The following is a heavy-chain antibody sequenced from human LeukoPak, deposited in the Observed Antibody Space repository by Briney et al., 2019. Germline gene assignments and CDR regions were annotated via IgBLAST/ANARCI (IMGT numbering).Heavy chain of an antibody. CDR1: GGSTSSSNCY. V-gene: IGHV4-39*01. CDR3: ARLGAGPTYYDFWSGYSSFYSDY. CDR2: IHYSGNT. Sequence: SETLSLTCTVSGGSTSSSNCYWGWIRQPPGKGLEWIGGIHYSGNTYYNPSLKSRVTISVGTSKNQFSLKLSSVTAADTAVYYCARLGAGPTYYDFWSGYSSFYSDYWGQGTLVTVSS. J-gene: IGHJ4*02. D-gene: IGHD3-3*01.